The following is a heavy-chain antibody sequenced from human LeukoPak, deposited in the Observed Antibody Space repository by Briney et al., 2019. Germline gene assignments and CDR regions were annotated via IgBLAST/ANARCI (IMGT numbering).Heavy chain of an antibody. CDR3: ARVRGCSGGNCYAPALDY. CDR2: VYSSGST. Sequence: PSETLSLTCSVSGGSISSYYWSWIRQSPGKGLEWLGSVYSSGSTTYNPSLKSRVTISVDTSKNRFSLRLSSVIAADTAVYYCARVRGCSGGNCYAPALDYWGQGTLVSVSS. D-gene: IGHD2-15*01. J-gene: IGHJ4*02. V-gene: IGHV4-59*01. CDR1: GGSISSYY.